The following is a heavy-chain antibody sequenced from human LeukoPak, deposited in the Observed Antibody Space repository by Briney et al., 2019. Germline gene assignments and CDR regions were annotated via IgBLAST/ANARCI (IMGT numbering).Heavy chain of an antibody. CDR3: ARDNWNYGSSMDV. CDR2: IYYSGST. D-gene: IGHD1-7*01. Sequence: SETLSLTCTVSGGSIGSYYWGWIRQPPGKGLEWIGYIYYSGSTNYNPSLKSRVTISVDTSKNQFSLKLSSVTAADTAVYYCARDNWNYGSSMDVWGQGTTVTVSS. V-gene: IGHV4-59*01. CDR1: GGSIGSYY. J-gene: IGHJ6*02.